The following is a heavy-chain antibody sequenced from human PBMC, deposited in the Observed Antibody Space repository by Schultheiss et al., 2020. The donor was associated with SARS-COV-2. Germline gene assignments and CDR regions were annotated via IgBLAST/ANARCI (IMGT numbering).Heavy chain of an antibody. Sequence: SETLSLTCAVSDGSFSDYYWTWIRQPPGKGLEWIGEISHSGTTNYNPSLKSRVTISVDTSKNQLSLKLTSLTAADTAVYYCAGGIGPSGDYSARWFDPWGQGTLVTVSS. CDR2: ISHSGTT. V-gene: IGHV4-34*01. D-gene: IGHD4-11*01. CDR3: AGGIGPSGDYSARWFDP. J-gene: IGHJ5*02. CDR1: DGSFSDYY.